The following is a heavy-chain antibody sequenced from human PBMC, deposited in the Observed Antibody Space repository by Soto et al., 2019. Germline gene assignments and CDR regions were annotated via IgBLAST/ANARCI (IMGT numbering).Heavy chain of an antibody. Sequence: PSETLSLTCAVSGYSISSGYYWGWIRQPPGKGLEWIGNIYHSGSTYYNPSLKSRVTISVDTSRNQFSLKLSSVTAADTAAYYCARDLDAYSPPVDYWGQGTLVTVSS. CDR1: GYSISSGYY. J-gene: IGHJ4*02. D-gene: IGHD4-4*01. V-gene: IGHV4-38-2*02. CDR3: ARDLDAYSPPVDY. CDR2: IYHSGST.